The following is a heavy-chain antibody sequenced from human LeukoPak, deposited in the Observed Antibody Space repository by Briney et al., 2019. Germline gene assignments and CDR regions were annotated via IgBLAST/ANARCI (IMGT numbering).Heavy chain of an antibody. CDR2: IYTSGST. CDR1: GGSISSYY. CDR3: ATASASPRYFDY. Sequence: PSETLSLTCTVSGGSISSYYWSWIRQPAGKGLEWIGRIYTSGSTNYNPSLKSRVTMSVDTSKNQFSLKLRSVTAADTAMYYCATASASPRYFDYWGQGTLVTVSS. J-gene: IGHJ4*02. V-gene: IGHV4-4*07.